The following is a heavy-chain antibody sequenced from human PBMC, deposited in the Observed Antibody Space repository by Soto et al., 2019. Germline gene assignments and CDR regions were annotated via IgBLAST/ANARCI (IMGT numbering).Heavy chain of an antibody. D-gene: IGHD1-1*01. J-gene: IGHJ5*01. V-gene: IGHV4-4*02. CDR2: VHISGHS. Sequence: QVHLQESGPGLVAPSGTLSLTCTLSGGSVRGPDWWNWVRQSPDKGLEWIAEVHISGHSNYNPSLRSRVSVSIDISKNQFYLNLNSVTAADTAIYYCARVRQGCSANNCYFDPWGQGTQVTISS. CDR1: GGSVRGPDW. CDR3: ARVRQGCSANNCYFDP.